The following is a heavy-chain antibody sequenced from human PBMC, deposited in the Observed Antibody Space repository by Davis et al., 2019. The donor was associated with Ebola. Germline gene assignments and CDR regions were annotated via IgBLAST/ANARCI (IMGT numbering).Heavy chain of an antibody. CDR3: ARTYDSSGYYYEYYFDY. V-gene: IGHV1-46*01. Sequence: AASVKVSCKASGYTFTSYYMHWVRQAPGQGLEWMGIINPSGGSTSYAQKFQGRVTMTTDTSTSTAYMELRSLRSDDTAVYYCARTYDSSGYYYEYYFDYWGQGTLVTVSS. J-gene: IGHJ4*02. D-gene: IGHD3-22*01. CDR1: GYTFTSYY. CDR2: INPSGGST.